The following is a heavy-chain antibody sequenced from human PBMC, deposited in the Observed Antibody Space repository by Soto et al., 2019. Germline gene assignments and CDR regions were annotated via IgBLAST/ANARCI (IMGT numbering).Heavy chain of an antibody. V-gene: IGHV3-30*18. CDR1: GFTFSSYG. CDR2: ISYDGSNK. D-gene: IGHD5-18*01. Sequence: PGGSLRLSCAASGFTFSSYGMHWVRQAPGKGLEWVAVISYDGSNKYYADSVKGRFTISRDNSKNTLYLQMNSLRAEDTAVYYCAKDIPDTSMVPDYWDQGALVTVSS. J-gene: IGHJ4*02. CDR3: AKDIPDTSMVPDY.